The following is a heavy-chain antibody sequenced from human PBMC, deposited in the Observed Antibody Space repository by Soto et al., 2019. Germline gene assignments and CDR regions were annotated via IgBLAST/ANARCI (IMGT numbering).Heavy chain of an antibody. D-gene: IGHD3-3*01. J-gene: IGHJ4*02. CDR3: ARRVTIFGVVISKYYFDY. V-gene: IGHV5-51*01. CDR1: GYSFTSYW. CDR2: IYPGDSDT. Sequence: GESLKISCKGSGYSFTSYWIGWVRQMPGKGLEWMGIIYPGDSDTRYSPSFQGQVTISADKSISTAYLQWSSLKASDTAMYYCARRVTIFGVVISKYYFDYWGQGTLVTVSS.